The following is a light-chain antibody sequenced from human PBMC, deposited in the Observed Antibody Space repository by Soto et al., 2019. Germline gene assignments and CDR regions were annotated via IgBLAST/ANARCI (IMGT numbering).Light chain of an antibody. CDR1: SGHSSYA. J-gene: IGLJ2*01. CDR3: QTWGTGIQV. CDR2: LNSDGSH. V-gene: IGLV4-69*01. Sequence: QPVLTQSSSASASLGSSVKLTCTLSSGHSSYAIAWHQQQPEKGPRYLMKLNSDGSHSKGDGIPDRFSGSSSGAERYLTISSLQSDDEADYYCQTWGTGIQVFGGGTKLTVL.